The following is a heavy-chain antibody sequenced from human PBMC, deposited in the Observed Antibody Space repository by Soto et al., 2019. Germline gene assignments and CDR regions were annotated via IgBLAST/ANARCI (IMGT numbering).Heavy chain of an antibody. CDR3: ASALYCSGGSCSFDP. J-gene: IGHJ5*02. D-gene: IGHD2-15*01. V-gene: IGHV4-61*01. CDR1: CGSVSNGNYY. Sequence: SQTLPLTCTVSCGSVSNGNYYWSWIRQPPGKGLEWIGFIYYTGSTSYNPSLKSRVTISMDTSKNQFSLKLTSVTAADTAVYYCASALYCSGGSCSFDPWGQGTLVTVS. CDR2: IYYTGST.